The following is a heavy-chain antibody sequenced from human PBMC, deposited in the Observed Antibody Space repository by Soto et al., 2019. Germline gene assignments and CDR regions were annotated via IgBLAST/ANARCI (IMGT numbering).Heavy chain of an antibody. CDR2: IYYSGST. Sequence: PSETLSLTCTVSGGSISSGDYYWSWIRQPPGKGLEWIGYIYYSGSTYYNPSLKSRVTISVDTSKNQFSLKLSSVTAADTAVYYCARVVRGLELQGTWFDPWGQGTLGTVS. J-gene: IGHJ5*02. CDR3: ARVVRGLELQGTWFDP. CDR1: GGSISSGDYY. V-gene: IGHV4-30-4*01. D-gene: IGHD1-7*01.